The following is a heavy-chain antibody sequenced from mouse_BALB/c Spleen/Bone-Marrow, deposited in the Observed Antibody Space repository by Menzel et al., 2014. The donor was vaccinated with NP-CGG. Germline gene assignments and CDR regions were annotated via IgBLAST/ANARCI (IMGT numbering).Heavy chain of an antibody. Sequence: EVMLVESGGGLVQPGGSRKLSCTASSFTFSNFGIHWVRQAPEKGLEWVASISRDRNITYFEDTVKGRFTISRDNSTNTQFPQMTSLSSAVSAIYSCARENYFVMDYWGQGTSVTVSS. V-gene: IGHV5-17*02. CDR2: ISRDRNIT. J-gene: IGHJ4*01. CDR1: SFTFSNFG. CDR3: ARENYFVMDY.